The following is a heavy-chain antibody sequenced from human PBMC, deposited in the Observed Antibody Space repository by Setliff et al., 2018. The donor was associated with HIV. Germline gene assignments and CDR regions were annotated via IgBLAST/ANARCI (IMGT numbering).Heavy chain of an antibody. CDR3: ARAYFGSGIYY. CDR1: GGSISSYY. V-gene: IGHV4-4*09. CDR2: IYSSGST. D-gene: IGHD3-10*01. J-gene: IGHJ4*02. Sequence: PSETLCLTCTVSGGSISSYYWSWIRQPPGKGLEWLGHIYSSGSTNYNPSLKSRVTISVDTSKNQFSLKLYSVTAADTAVYYCARAYFGSGIYYWGQGTLVTVSS.